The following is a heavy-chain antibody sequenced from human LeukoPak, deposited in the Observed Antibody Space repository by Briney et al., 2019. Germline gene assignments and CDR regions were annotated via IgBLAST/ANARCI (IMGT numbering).Heavy chain of an antibody. CDR1: GYTFTGYY. D-gene: IGHD4-11*01. CDR2: INPNSGGT. CDR3: ARDTENRNNWFDP. Sequence: ASVKVSCKASGYTFTGYYMHWVRQAPGQGLEWMGWINPNSGGTNYAQKFQGRVTMTRDTSISTAYMELSRLRSGDTAVYYCARDTENRNNWFDPWGQGTLVTVSS. J-gene: IGHJ5*02. V-gene: IGHV1-2*02.